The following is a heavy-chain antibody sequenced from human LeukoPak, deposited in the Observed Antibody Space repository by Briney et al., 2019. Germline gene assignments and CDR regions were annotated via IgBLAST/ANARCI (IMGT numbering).Heavy chain of an antibody. Sequence: GGPLRLSCAAPGFTFSSYWMTWIRQAPGKGLEWVANINQDGSEKYYVDSVKGRFTISRDNAKNSLYLQMNSLRAEDTAVYYCARDTGGGYSCYDCWGQGTLVTVSS. D-gene: IGHD5-18*01. J-gene: IGHJ4*02. CDR1: GFTFSSYW. V-gene: IGHV3-7*01. CDR3: ARDTGGGYSCYDC. CDR2: INQDGSEK.